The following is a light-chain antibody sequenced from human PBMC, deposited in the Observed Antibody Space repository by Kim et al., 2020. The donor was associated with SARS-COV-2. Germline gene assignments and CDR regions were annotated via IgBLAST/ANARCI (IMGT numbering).Light chain of an antibody. V-gene: IGKV1-5*03. CDR1: QTIYHH. CDR3: QQYFRFPYT. CDR2: LAF. J-gene: IGKJ2*01. Sequence: ATVWERVTITCRGSQTIYHHLGLYQPKPGTPPKLLIYLAFALESGVPSRFTGSGSGTEFTLSISSLQPDDFAIYYCQQYFRFPYTFGQGTKLEI.